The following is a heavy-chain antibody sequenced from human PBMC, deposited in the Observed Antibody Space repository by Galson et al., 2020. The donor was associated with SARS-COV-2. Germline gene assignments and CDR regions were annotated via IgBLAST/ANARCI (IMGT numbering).Heavy chain of an antibody. D-gene: IGHD6-13*01. Sequence: ASVKVSCKASGYTFTGYYMHWVRQAPGQGLEWMGWINPNSGGTNYAQKFQGRVTMTRDTSISTAYMELSRLRSDDTAVYYCAREQPLVEDCYYYGMDVWGQGTTVTVSS. CDR3: AREQPLVEDCYYYGMDV. V-gene: IGHV1-2*02. CDR2: INPNSGGT. J-gene: IGHJ6*02. CDR1: GYTFTGYY.